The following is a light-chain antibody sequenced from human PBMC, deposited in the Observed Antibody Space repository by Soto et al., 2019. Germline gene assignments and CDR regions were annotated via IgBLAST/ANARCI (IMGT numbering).Light chain of an antibody. CDR3: QQHGSSPET. CDR2: GAS. J-gene: IGKJ1*01. CDR1: QSVSSSY. V-gene: IGKV3-20*01. Sequence: EIVMTNSPGTLSLSPGERATLSCRASQSVSSSYLAWYQQKPGQAPRLLIYGASSRATGIPDRFSGSGSGTDFTLTISRLEPEDFAVYYCQQHGSSPETFGQGTKVDIK.